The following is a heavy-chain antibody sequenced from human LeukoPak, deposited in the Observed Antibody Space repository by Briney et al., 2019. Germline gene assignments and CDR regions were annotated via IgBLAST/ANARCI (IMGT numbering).Heavy chain of an antibody. CDR3: ASGGSYFNVGGMDV. Sequence: PSETLSLTCAVSGGSISSGGYSWSWIRQPPGKGLEWIGYIYHSGSTYYNPSLKSRVTISVDRSKNQFSLKLSSVTAADTAVYYCASGGSYFNVGGMDVWGQGTTVTVSS. CDR2: IYHSGST. J-gene: IGHJ6*02. CDR1: GGSISSGGYS. D-gene: IGHD1-26*01. V-gene: IGHV4-30-2*01.